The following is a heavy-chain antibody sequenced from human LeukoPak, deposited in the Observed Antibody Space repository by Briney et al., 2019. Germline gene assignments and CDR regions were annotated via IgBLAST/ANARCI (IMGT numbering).Heavy chain of an antibody. Sequence: GRSLRLSCAASGFTFSSYRMHWVRQAPGKGLEWVAVISYDGSNKYYADSVKGRFTISRDNSKNTLYLQMNSLRAEDTAVYYCAKGEAKMATITYFDYWGQGTLVTVSS. V-gene: IGHV3-30*18. CDR1: GFTFSSYR. D-gene: IGHD5-24*01. CDR2: ISYDGSNK. CDR3: AKGEAKMATITYFDY. J-gene: IGHJ4*02.